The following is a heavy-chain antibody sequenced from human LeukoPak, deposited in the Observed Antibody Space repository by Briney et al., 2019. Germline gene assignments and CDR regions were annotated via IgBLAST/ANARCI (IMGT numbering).Heavy chain of an antibody. J-gene: IGHJ3*02. D-gene: IGHD5-18*01. V-gene: IGHV3-21*01. Sequence: TGGSLRLSCAASGFTFSSYSMTWVRQAPGKGLEWVSSISSSSSYIYYADSVKGRFTISRDNAKNSLYLQMNSLRAEDTAVYYCASPLGIVDTAMVESAFDIWGQGTMVTVSS. CDR1: GFTFSSYS. CDR3: ASPLGIVDTAMVESAFDI. CDR2: ISSSSSYI.